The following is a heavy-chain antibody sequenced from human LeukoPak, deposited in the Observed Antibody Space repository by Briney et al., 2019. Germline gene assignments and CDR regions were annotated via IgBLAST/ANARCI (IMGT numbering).Heavy chain of an antibody. CDR2: IYYTGST. V-gene: IGHV4-59*01. J-gene: IGHJ6*03. CDR1: GGSINSYY. Sequence: PSETLSLTCTVSGGSINSYYWSWIRQPPGKGLEWIGHIYYTGSTNYNPSLKSRVTVALDTSKNQFSLKLSSVTAADTAVYYCARSPGYCSSTSCYYYYYMDVWGKGTTVTVSS. CDR3: ARSPGYCSSTSCYYYYYMDV. D-gene: IGHD2-2*03.